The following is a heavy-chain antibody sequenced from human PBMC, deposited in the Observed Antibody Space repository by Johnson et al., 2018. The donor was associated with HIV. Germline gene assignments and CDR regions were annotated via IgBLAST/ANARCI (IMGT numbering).Heavy chain of an antibody. Sequence: QVQLVESGGGVVQPGRSLRLSCAASGFTFSSYAMHWVRQAPGKGLEWVAVISYDGSNKYYADSVKGRFTISRDNSKNTLYLQMNSLRAEDTAVYYCARELPSYDILTGPGACDIWGQGTMVTVSS. CDR3: ARELPSYDILTGPGACDI. CDR2: ISYDGSNK. J-gene: IGHJ3*02. D-gene: IGHD3-9*01. V-gene: IGHV3-30*04. CDR1: GFTFSSYA.